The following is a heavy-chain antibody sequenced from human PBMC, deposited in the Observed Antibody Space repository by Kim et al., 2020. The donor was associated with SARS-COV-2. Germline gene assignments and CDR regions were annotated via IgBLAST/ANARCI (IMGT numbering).Heavy chain of an antibody. CDR1: GFTVSSNY. Sequence: GGSLRLSCAASGFTVSSNYMSWVRQAPGKGLEWVSVIYSGGSTYYADSVKGRFTISRDNSKNTLYLQMNSLRAEDTAVYYCARDPTPGDIEYSSSSVYWGQGTLVTVSS. J-gene: IGHJ4*02. CDR3: ARDPTPGDIEYSSSSVY. V-gene: IGHV3-53*01. CDR2: IYSGGST. D-gene: IGHD6-6*01.